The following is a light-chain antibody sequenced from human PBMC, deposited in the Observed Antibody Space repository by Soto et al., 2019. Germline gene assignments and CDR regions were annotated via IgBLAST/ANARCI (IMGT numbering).Light chain of an antibody. CDR3: QQHRRYPST. CDR2: AAS. Sequence: DIQMTQSPSSLSASVGDRVTITCRASQDIAIYLAWYQQKPGEAPKLLIYAASTLYGGVPSRFSGSGSGTDFALTITSLQAEDFATYYCQQHRRYPSTFGGGTKVDIK. CDR1: QDIAIY. J-gene: IGKJ4*01. V-gene: IGKV1-9*01.